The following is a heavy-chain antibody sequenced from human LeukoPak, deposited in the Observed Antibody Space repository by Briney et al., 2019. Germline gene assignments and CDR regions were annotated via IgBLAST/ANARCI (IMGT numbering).Heavy chain of an antibody. J-gene: IGHJ4*02. CDR1: GGSFSGYY. V-gene: IGHV4-34*01. Sequence: SETLSLTCAVYGGSFSGYYWSWIRQPPGKGLEWIGEINHSGSTNYNPSLKSRVTISVDTSKNQFSLKLSSVTAADTAVYYCARRSTWYSSSWKPFDYWGQGTLVTVSS. D-gene: IGHD6-13*01. CDR3: ARRSTWYSSSWKPFDY. CDR2: INHSGST.